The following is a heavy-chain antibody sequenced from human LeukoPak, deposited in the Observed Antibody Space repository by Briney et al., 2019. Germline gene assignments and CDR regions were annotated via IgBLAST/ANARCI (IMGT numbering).Heavy chain of an antibody. CDR1: GYTFTSYG. Sequence: GASVKVSCKASGYTFTSYGISWVRQAPGQGLEWMGWISAYNGNTNYAQKLQGRVTMTTDTFTSTAYMELRSLRSDDTAVYYCARDAIFGVVMLPDYWGQGTLVTVSS. D-gene: IGHD3-3*01. CDR2: ISAYNGNT. CDR3: ARDAIFGVVMLPDY. J-gene: IGHJ4*02. V-gene: IGHV1-18*01.